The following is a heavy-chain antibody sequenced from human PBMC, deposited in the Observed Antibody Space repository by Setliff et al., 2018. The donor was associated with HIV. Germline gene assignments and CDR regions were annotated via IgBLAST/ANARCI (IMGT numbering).Heavy chain of an antibody. D-gene: IGHD4-17*01. CDR2: INHSGST. CDR1: GGSFSGYY. CDR3: ARESPHGGDYILTTYYMDV. Sequence: PSETLSLTCAAYGGSFSGYYWSWIRQPPGKGLEWIGEINHSGSTNYNPSLKSRVTISLDTSKNQFSLKLSSVTAADTAVYYCARESPHGGDYILTTYYMDVWGKGTTVTSP. V-gene: IGHV4-34*01. J-gene: IGHJ6*03.